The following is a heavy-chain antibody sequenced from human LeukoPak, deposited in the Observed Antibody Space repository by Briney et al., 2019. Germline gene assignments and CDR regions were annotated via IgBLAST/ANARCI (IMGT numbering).Heavy chain of an antibody. Sequence: PGGSLRLSCAASGFAFSGYWMHWVRQAPGKGLVWVSRINSDGSSTSYADSVKGRFTISRDNAKNTLYLQMNSLRAEDTAVYYCYTYGSGSYSIADYWGQGTLVTVSS. CDR1: GFAFSGYW. CDR3: YTYGSGSYSIADY. D-gene: IGHD3-10*01. V-gene: IGHV3-74*01. J-gene: IGHJ4*02. CDR2: INSDGSST.